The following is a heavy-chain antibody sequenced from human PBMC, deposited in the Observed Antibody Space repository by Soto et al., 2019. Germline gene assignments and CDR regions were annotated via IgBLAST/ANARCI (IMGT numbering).Heavy chain of an antibody. CDR2: IIPIFGTA. CDR3: ARVRYCSGGSCYSECWFDP. D-gene: IGHD2-15*01. J-gene: IGHJ5*02. CDR1: GGTFSSYA. Sequence: QVQLVQSGAEVKKPGSSVKVSCTASGGTFSSYAISWVRQAPGQGLEWMGGIIPIFGTANYAQKFQGRVTITADESTSTAYMELSSLRSEDTAVYYGARVRYCSGGSCYSECWFDPWGQGTLVTVSS. V-gene: IGHV1-69*01.